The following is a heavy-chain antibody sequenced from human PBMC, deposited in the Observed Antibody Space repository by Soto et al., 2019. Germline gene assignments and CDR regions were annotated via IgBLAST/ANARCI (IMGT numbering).Heavy chain of an antibody. Sequence: QVQLVESGGGVVQPGRSLRLSCAASGFTFSSYGMHWVRQAPGKGLEWVAVIWYDGSNKYYADSVKGRFTISRDNSKNTRYLRMNSLRAEDTAVYYCATDYGDLHFDYWGQGTLVTVSS. CDR2: IWYDGSNK. CDR1: GFTFSSYG. CDR3: ATDYGDLHFDY. D-gene: IGHD4-17*01. J-gene: IGHJ4*02. V-gene: IGHV3-33*01.